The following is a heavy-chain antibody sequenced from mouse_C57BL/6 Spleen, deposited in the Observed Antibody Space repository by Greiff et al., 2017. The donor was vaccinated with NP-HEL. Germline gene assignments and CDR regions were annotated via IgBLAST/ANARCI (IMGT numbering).Heavy chain of an antibody. CDR2: IYPGNGDN. CDR1: GYTFTSYN. D-gene: IGHD4-1*01. Sequence: SGAELVRPGASVKMSCKASGYTFTSYNMHWVKQTPRQGLEWIGVIYPGNGDNSYNQKFKGKATLTVNNSSSTAYMQLSSLTSKDSAVYFCARSGELGRDAMDYWGQGTSVTVSS. V-gene: IGHV1-12*01. J-gene: IGHJ4*01. CDR3: ARSGELGRDAMDY.